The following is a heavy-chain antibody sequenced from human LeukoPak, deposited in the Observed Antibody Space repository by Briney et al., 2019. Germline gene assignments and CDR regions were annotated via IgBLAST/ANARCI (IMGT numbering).Heavy chain of an antibody. D-gene: IGHD3-9*01. Sequence: PGGSLRLSCAASGFTVSSYNMNWVRQAPGKELEWVSVIYTGGGRYYADSVKGRFTISRDNSKNTLYLQMNSLRAEDTAVYYCAKDLNDILTGYYNKADAFDIWGQGTMVTVSS. J-gene: IGHJ3*02. CDR1: GFTVSSYN. CDR2: IYTGGGR. V-gene: IGHV3-53*01. CDR3: AKDLNDILTGYYNKADAFDI.